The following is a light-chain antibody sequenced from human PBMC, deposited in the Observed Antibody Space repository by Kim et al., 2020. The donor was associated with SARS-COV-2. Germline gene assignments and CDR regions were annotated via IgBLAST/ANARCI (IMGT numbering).Light chain of an antibody. V-gene: IGKV3-11*01. J-gene: IGKJ5*01. CDR1: PSIGNS. CDR3: QQRSSWPPT. Sequence: VSPGARATRSCRARPSIGNSLAWYQQKPGQTPRLLIHDASNGATDIPARFSGSGSGTDFTLTISSLEPEDFAVYFCQQRSSWPPTFGQGTRLEIK. CDR2: DAS.